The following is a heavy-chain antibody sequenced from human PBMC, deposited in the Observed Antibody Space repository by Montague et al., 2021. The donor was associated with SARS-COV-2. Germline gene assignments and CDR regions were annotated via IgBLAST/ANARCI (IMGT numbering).Heavy chain of an antibody. V-gene: IGHV4-31*03. D-gene: IGHD4-17*01. Sequence: TLSLTCTIPGDFVSSDGYYWSWIRQHPGKGLEWIGDIYYSGSTXYNPSLKSRVTISVDTSKNQFSLKLSSVTAADTAVYYCARHRNYGDHSLDNWFHPWGQGTLVTVSS. J-gene: IGHJ5*02. CDR1: GDFVSSDGYY. CDR3: ARHRNYGDHSLDNWFHP. CDR2: IYYSGST.